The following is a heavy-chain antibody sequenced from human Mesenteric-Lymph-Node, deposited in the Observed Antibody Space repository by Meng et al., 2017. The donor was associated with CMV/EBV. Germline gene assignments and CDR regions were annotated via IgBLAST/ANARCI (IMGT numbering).Heavy chain of an antibody. D-gene: IGHD3-3*01. CDR1: GFTFSSYW. V-gene: IGHV3-21*01. CDR2: ISSSGGGSDR. CDR3: ARAQPYYDFWSGRPQYYFDY. Sequence: GESLKISCAASGFTFSSYWMSWVRQAPGKGLEWVSTISSSGGGSDRYYADSVKGRFTISRDNAKNSLYLEMNSLRAEDTAVYYCARAQPYYDFWSGRPQYYFDYWGLGALVTVSS. J-gene: IGHJ4*01.